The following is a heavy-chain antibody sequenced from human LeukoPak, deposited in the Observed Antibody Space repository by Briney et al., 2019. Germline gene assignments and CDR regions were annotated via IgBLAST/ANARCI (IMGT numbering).Heavy chain of an antibody. CDR1: GDSINSLDL. Sequence: SETLSLTCTVSGDSINSLDLWSWVRQPPGKGLEWIGEMYLSGTTHSNPSVKSRVTISIDKSKNQFFLKLSSVTAADTAVYYCVSPQDGYQDAFDIWGQGTMVTVSS. J-gene: IGHJ3*02. D-gene: IGHD2-2*01. CDR2: MYLSGTT. CDR3: VSPQDGYQDAFDI. V-gene: IGHV4-4*02.